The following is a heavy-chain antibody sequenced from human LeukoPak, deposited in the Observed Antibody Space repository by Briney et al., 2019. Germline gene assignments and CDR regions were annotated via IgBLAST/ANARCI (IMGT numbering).Heavy chain of an antibody. CDR1: GGSFSGYY. CDR3: ARGAGSGSYYFDY. Sequence: PSETLSLTCAVYGGSFSGYYWSWIRQPPGKGLEWIGEINHSGSTNYNPSLKSRVTISVDTSKNQFSLKLSSVTAADTAVYYCARGAGSGSYYFDYWAREPWSPSPQ. CDR2: INHSGST. V-gene: IGHV4-34*01. D-gene: IGHD1-26*01. J-gene: IGHJ4*02.